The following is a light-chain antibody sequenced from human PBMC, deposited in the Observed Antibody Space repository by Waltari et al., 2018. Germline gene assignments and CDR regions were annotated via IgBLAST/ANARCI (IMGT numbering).Light chain of an antibody. Sequence: QSALTQPASVSGSPGQSITISCTGSSSDVGTYDFVSCYYQYPGKAPQGIIYAVNKRPSVVSYRFSGSKSGNTASLTISGLQPEDEADYHCCSYATRNTPVAFGGGTKVTLL. CDR1: SSDVGTYDF. CDR3: CSYATRNTPVA. J-gene: IGLJ2*01. CDR2: AVN. V-gene: IGLV2-23*02.